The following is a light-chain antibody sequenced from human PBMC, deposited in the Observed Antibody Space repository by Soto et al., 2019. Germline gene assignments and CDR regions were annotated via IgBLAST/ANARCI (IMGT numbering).Light chain of an antibody. J-gene: IGKJ1*01. Sequence: DIQMTQSHSTLYASVGDRVTITCRDSQSISSWLAWYQQKPGKAPKLLIYDATSWETEVPSRFSGSGSGTEFTLTNTSLKPDYFASYCCQKYNSDTWTFGQGTNVEIK. CDR2: DAT. CDR1: QSISSW. CDR3: QKYNSDTWT. V-gene: IGKV1-5*01.